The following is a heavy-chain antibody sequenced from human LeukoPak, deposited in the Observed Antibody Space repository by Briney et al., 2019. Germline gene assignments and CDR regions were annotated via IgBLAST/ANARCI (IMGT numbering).Heavy chain of an antibody. CDR1: GFTFSSYA. V-gene: IGHV3-23*01. CDR2: ISGSGGST. D-gene: IGHD3-22*01. Sequence: GRSLRLSCAASGFTFSSYAMSWVRQAPGKGLEWVSAISGSGGSTYYADSVKGRFTISRDNSKNTLYLQMNSLRAEDTAVYYCAKSITMIVVVKYAFDIWGQGTMVTVSS. CDR3: AKSITMIVVVKYAFDI. J-gene: IGHJ3*02.